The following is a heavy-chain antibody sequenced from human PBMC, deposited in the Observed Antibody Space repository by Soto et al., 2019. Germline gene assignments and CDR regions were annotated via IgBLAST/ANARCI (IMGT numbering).Heavy chain of an antibody. D-gene: IGHD2-2*02. Sequence: EVQLLESGGGLVQPGGSLRLSCAASGFTFSSYAMSWVRQAPGKGLEWVSAISGSGGSTYYADSVKGRFTISRDNSKNTLYLQMNSLRAEDTAVYYCALGYCSSTSCYRLFFYYYGMDVWGQGTTVTVSS. V-gene: IGHV3-23*01. CDR2: ISGSGGST. CDR3: ALGYCSSTSCYRLFFYYYGMDV. J-gene: IGHJ6*02. CDR1: GFTFSSYA.